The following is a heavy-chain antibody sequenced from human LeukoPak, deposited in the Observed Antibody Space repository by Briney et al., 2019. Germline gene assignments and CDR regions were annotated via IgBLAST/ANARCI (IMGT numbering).Heavy chain of an antibody. CDR2: ISSDGTIK. CDR1: GFTFSSYP. CDR3: VKEVVGAIYFDY. Sequence: PGRSLRLSCAASGFTFSSYPMHWVRQAPGRGLEWVAVISSDGTIKYYADSVKGRFTISRDNSKNTLYLQTNSLRVEDTAVYYCVKEVVGAIYFDYWGRGALVTVSS. D-gene: IGHD1-26*01. J-gene: IGHJ4*02. V-gene: IGHV3-30-3*01.